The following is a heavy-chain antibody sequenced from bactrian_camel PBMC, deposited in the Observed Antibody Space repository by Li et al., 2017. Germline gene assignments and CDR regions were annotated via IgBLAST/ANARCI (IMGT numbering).Heavy chain of an antibody. J-gene: IGHJ6*01. CDR1: GFTFSSYA. V-gene: IGHV3S31*01. CDR2: ITSLGDTT. Sequence: VQLVESGGGLVQPGGSLRLSCAAAGFTFSSYAMRWVRQAPGKGLEWVSGITSLGDTTYYADSVKGRFTISRDSAKNTLYLQMNSLKTEDAAVYYCASYPGYWGQGTQVTVS. CDR3: ASYPGY.